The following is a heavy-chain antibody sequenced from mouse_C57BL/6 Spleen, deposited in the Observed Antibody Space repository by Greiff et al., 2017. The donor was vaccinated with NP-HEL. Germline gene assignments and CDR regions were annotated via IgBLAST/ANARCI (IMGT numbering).Heavy chain of an antibody. CDR2: IRLKSDNYAT. CDR1: GFTFSNYW. D-gene: IGHD1-1*01. CDR3: TDITGYFDV. Sequence: EVKLMESGGGLVQPGGSMKLSCVASGFTFSNYWMNWVRQSPEKGLEWVAQIRLKSDNYATHYAESVKGRFTISRDDSKSSVYLQMNNLRAEDTGIYYCTDITGYFDVWGTGTTVTVSS. J-gene: IGHJ1*03. V-gene: IGHV6-3*01.